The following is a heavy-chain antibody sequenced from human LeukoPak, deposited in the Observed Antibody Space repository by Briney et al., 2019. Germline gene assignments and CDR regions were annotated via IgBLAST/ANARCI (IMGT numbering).Heavy chain of an antibody. CDR3: AKGLGEPSYYMDV. CDR1: GFTFSSYG. V-gene: IGHV3-30*02. J-gene: IGHJ6*03. D-gene: IGHD1-26*01. Sequence: PGGSLRLSCAASGFTFSSYGMHWVRQAPGKGLEWVAFIRYDGSNKYYADSVKGRFTISRDNSKNTLYLQMNSLRAEDTAVYYCAKGLGEPSYYMDVWGKGTTVTISS. CDR2: IRYDGSNK.